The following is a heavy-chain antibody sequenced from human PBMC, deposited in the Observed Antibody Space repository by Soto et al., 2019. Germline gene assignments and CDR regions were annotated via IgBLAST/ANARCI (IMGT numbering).Heavy chain of an antibody. D-gene: IGHD5-12*01. V-gene: IGHV3-23*01. CDR1: GFTFSSYA. CDR2: ISGSGGST. CDR3: ARVGYSGYDFDY. J-gene: IGHJ4*02. Sequence: GGSLRLSCAASGFTFSSYAMSWVRQAPGKGLEWVSAISGSGGSTYYADSVKGRFTISRDNSKNTLYLQMNSLRAEDTAVYYCARVGYSGYDFDYWGQGTLVTVSS.